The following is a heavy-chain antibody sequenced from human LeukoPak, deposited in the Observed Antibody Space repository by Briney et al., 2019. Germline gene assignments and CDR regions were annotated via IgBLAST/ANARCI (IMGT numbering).Heavy chain of an antibody. Sequence: GGSLRLSCAASGFTFSGYPIHWVRQAPGKGLEWVAVISYDGSNKYYADSVKGRFTISRDNSKNTLYLQMNSLRAEDTAVYYCARERLDGMDVWGQGTTVTVSS. CDR2: ISYDGSNK. J-gene: IGHJ6*02. V-gene: IGHV3-30-3*01. CDR1: GFTFSGYP. CDR3: ARERLDGMDV.